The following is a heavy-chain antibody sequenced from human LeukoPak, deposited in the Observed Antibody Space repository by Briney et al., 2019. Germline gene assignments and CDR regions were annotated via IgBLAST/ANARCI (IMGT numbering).Heavy chain of an antibody. CDR1: GFTFSSYA. CDR2: ISGSAGKT. Sequence: GGSLRLSCAASGFTFSSYAMNWVRQAPGKGLEWVSSISGSAGKTYYADSVKGRFTISRDNSKNTLYLQMNSLRAEDTAVYYCAKPYYYDSSGYEAPLSDAFDIWGQGTMVTVSS. CDR3: AKPYYYDSSGYEAPLSDAFDI. J-gene: IGHJ3*02. D-gene: IGHD3-22*01. V-gene: IGHV3-23*01.